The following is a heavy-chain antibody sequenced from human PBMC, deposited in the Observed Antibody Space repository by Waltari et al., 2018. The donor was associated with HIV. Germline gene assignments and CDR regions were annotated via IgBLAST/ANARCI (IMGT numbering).Heavy chain of an antibody. Sequence: QVQLVQSGAEVKKPGASVKVSCKASGYTFTSYDINWVRQATGQGLEWMGWMNPNRGNTGYAQKFQGRVTMTRNTSISTAYMELSSLRSEDTAVYYCARGPGITGTRGYYYGMDVWGQGTTVTVSS. J-gene: IGHJ6*02. CDR2: MNPNRGNT. V-gene: IGHV1-8*01. CDR3: ARGPGITGTRGYYYGMDV. CDR1: GYTFTSYD. D-gene: IGHD1-7*01.